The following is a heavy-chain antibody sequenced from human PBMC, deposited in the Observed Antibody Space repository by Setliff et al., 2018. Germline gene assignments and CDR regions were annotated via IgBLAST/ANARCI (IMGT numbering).Heavy chain of an antibody. V-gene: IGHV1-8*01. CDR2: MNPNNGNT. J-gene: IGHJ6*03. CDR1: GYTFTNYD. Sequence: ASVKVSCKASGYTFTNYDINWVRQATGQGLEWMGWMNPNNGNTGYSQKFQGRVTTTRDTSASTAYMELSSLRSEDTAVYYCARDKGYDSSGYYFYYYYYMDVWGKGTTVTVSS. D-gene: IGHD3-22*01. CDR3: ARDKGYDSSGYYFYYYYYMDV.